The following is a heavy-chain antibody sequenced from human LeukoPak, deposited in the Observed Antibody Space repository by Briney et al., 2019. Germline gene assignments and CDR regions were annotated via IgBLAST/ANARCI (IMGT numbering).Heavy chain of an antibody. V-gene: IGHV3-20*04. Sequence: GGSLRLSCAASGFSFGDYVMNWVRQAPGKGLEWVSGINWNGDSTGYADSVKGRFTISRDNAKNSLYLQMNSLRVEDTAVYYCARDAGDYDFDYWGQGTLVTVSS. D-gene: IGHD4/OR15-4a*01. CDR3: ARDAGDYDFDY. CDR1: GFSFGDYV. CDR2: INWNGDST. J-gene: IGHJ4*02.